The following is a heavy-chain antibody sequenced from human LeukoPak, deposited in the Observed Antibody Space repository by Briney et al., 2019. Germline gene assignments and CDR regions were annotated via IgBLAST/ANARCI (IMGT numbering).Heavy chain of an antibody. CDR1: GFTFSTYG. Sequence: GGSLRLSCTTSGFTFSTYGMHWVRQTPGKGLEWVATISYDGNNTYYADSLKGRFTISRDNSKNTLYLQMNSLRAEDTAVYYCARSYRYSGSYSHFDYWGQGTLVTVSS. J-gene: IGHJ4*02. CDR2: ISYDGNNT. CDR3: ARSYRYSGSYSHFDY. V-gene: IGHV3-30*03. D-gene: IGHD1-26*01.